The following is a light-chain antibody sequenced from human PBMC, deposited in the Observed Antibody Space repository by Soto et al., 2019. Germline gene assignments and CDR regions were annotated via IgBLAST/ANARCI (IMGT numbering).Light chain of an antibody. Sequence: DIQMTQSPSSVSASVGDRVTITCRASQGISSWLAWYQQKQGKAPKLLIYGVSILQSGVPSRFTGSGSGTDFTLTISSLQPEDFATYFCQQTNTFPLTFGGGTKVDIK. CDR1: QGISSW. V-gene: IGKV1-12*01. J-gene: IGKJ4*01. CDR3: QQTNTFPLT. CDR2: GVS.